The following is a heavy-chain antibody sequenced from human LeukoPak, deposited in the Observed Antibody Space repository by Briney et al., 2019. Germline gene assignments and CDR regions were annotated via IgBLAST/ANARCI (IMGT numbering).Heavy chain of an antibody. V-gene: IGHV3-23*01. J-gene: IGHJ4*02. CDR3: AKSPTYYYDSSGYYYFDY. D-gene: IGHD3-22*01. Sequence: GGSLRLSCAASGFTVSSNYMSWVRQAPGKGLEWVSAISGSGGSTYYADSVKGRFTISRDNSKNTLYLQMNSLRAEDTAVYYCAKSPTYYYDSSGYYYFDYWGQGTLVTVSS. CDR2: ISGSGGST. CDR1: GFTVSSNY.